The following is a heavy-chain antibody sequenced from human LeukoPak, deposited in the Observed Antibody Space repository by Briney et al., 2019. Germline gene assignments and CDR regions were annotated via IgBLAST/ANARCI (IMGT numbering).Heavy chain of an antibody. D-gene: IGHD2-2*02. V-gene: IGHV4-34*01. J-gene: IGHJ4*02. CDR1: GGSISSYY. CDR3: ARGRYCSSTSCYTRTTVFDY. Sequence: SETLSLTCTVSGGSISSYYWSWIRQPPGKGLEWIGEINHSGSTNYNPSLKSRVTISVDTSKNQFSLKLSSVTAADTAVYYCARGRYCSSTSCYTRTTVFDYWGQGTLVTVSS. CDR2: INHSGST.